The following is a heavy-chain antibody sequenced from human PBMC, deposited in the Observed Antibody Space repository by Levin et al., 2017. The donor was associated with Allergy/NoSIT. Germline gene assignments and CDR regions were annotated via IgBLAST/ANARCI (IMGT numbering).Heavy chain of an antibody. V-gene: IGHV3-30*18. J-gene: IGHJ4*02. CDR1: GFTFSSYG. D-gene: IGHD6-19*01. CDR2: ISYDGSNK. Sequence: GGSLRLSCAASGFTFSSYGMHWVRQAPGKGLEWVAVISYDGSNKYYADSVKGRFTISRDNSKNTLYLQMNSLRAEDTAVYYCAKETMRYSSGWLLFDYWGQGTLVTVSS. CDR3: AKETMRYSSGWLLFDY.